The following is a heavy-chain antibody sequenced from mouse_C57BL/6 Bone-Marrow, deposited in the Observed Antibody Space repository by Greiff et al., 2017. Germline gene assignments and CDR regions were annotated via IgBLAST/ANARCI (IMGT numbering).Heavy chain of an antibody. Sequence: QVQLKQSGAELARPGASVKLSCKASGYTFTSYGISWVKQRTGQGLEWIGEIYPRSGNTYYNEKFKGKATLTADKSSSTAYMELRSLTSEDSAVYFCARSGYYGGYWGQGTTLTVSS. CDR3: ARSGYYGGY. CDR2: IYPRSGNT. D-gene: IGHD1-1*01. J-gene: IGHJ2*01. V-gene: IGHV1-81*01. CDR1: GYTFTSYG.